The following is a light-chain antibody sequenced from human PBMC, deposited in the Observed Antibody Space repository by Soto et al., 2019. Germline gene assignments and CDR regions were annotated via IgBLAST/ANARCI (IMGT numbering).Light chain of an antibody. CDR3: QQYGSSQYT. V-gene: IGKV3-20*01. CDR1: QSVSSY. J-gene: IGKJ2*01. Sequence: ENVLTQSPGTLSLSPGERATLSCRASQSVSSYLAWYQQKPGQAPRLLIYGASSRATVIPDRFSGSGSGTDFTLTISRVEPEDCAVYYCQQYGSSQYTFGPGTKLEIK. CDR2: GAS.